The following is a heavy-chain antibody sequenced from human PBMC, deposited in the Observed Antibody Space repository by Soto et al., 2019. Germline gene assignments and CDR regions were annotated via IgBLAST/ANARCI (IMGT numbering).Heavy chain of an antibody. CDR1: GFTFSSYG. CDR3: AKDRLGAGAVDY. Sequence: QVQLVESGGGVVQPGRSLRLSCAASGFTFSSYGMHWVRQAPGKGLEWVAVISYDGSNKYYADSVKGRFTISRDNSKNPLYLQMNSLRAEDTAVYYCAKDRLGAGAVDYWGQGTLVTVFS. J-gene: IGHJ4*02. V-gene: IGHV3-30*18. CDR2: ISYDGSNK. D-gene: IGHD3-10*01.